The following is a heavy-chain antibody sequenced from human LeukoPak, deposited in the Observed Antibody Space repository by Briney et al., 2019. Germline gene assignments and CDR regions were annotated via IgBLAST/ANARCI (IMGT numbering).Heavy chain of an antibody. V-gene: IGHV6-1*01. CDR1: GDSVSNNSAA. CDR2: TYYRSKWYI. J-gene: IGHJ6*02. D-gene: IGHD3-10*01. CDR3: ANMVRGVVNV. Sequence: SQTLSLTCTISGDSVSNNSAAWNWIRQSPSRGLEWLGRTYYRSKWYIDYAVSVKGRITITPDTSKNHFSLQLNSVTPEDTAVYYCANMVRGVVNVWGQGTTVTVSS.